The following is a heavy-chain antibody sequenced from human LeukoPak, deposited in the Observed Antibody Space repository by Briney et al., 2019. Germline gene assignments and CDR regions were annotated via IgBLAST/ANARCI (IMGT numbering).Heavy chain of an antibody. Sequence: GGSLRLSCAASGFTVSSNYMSWVRQAPGKGLEWVSAISGSGGSTYYADSVKGRFTISRDNSKNTLYLQMNSLRAEDTAVYYCAKGWTYYYGSGSYTTHLYYFDYWGQGTLVTVSS. D-gene: IGHD3-10*01. CDR3: AKGWTYYYGSGSYTTHLYYFDY. CDR1: GFTVSSNY. J-gene: IGHJ4*02. CDR2: ISGSGGST. V-gene: IGHV3-23*01.